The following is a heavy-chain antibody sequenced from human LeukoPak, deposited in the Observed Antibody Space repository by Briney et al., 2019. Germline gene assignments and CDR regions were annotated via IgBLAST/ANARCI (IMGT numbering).Heavy chain of an antibody. V-gene: IGHV3-48*01. CDR1: GFTFSSYS. CDR2: ISSSTSTI. Sequence: GGSLRLSCAAYGFTFSSYSMNWVRQAPGEGLEWVSYISSSTSTIYYADSVKGRFTISRDNAKNSLYLQMNSLRAEDTAVYYCARAQTNWGQGTLVTVSS. J-gene: IGHJ4*02. D-gene: IGHD4-11*01. CDR3: ARAQTN.